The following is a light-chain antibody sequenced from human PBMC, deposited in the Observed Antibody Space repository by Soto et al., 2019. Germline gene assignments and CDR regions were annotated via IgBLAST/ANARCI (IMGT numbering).Light chain of an antibody. V-gene: IGKV1-39*01. Sequence: IQMTQSPSSLSASVGDRVTITCRASQSISNFLNWYQQKPGKAPKLLISAASSFQGGVPSGFSGSGSGTDFTLTISSLQPEDFATYYCQQSYTTPFTFGPGTKVDIK. J-gene: IGKJ3*01. CDR1: QSISNF. CDR3: QQSYTTPFT. CDR2: AAS.